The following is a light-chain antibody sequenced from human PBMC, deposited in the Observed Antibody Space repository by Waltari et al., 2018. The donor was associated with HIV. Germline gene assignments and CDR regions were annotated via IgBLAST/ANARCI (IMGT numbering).Light chain of an antibody. CDR1: SSHVGGYTY. Sequence: QSALTKPASVSGSPGQSITISCTGTSSHVGGYTYVSWYQQHPGKAPKLMIYDVSNRPSGVSNRFSGSKSGNTASLTISGLQAEDEADYYCSSYTSSSTLVFGGGTKLTVL. J-gene: IGLJ2*01. V-gene: IGLV2-14*03. CDR2: DVS. CDR3: SSYTSSSTLV.